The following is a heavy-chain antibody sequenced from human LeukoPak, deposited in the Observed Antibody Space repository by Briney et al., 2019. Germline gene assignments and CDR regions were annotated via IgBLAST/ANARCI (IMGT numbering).Heavy chain of an antibody. Sequence: GGSLRLSCAASGFTFSSYELNWVRQAPGKGLEWVSYISSSGNTIYYADSVKGRFTISRDNAKNSLYLQMNSLRAEDTAVYYCARDKWQEVVPFGDAFDIWGQGTVVTVSS. CDR3: ARDKWQEVVPFGDAFDI. CDR1: GFTFSSYE. D-gene: IGHD6-13*01. J-gene: IGHJ3*02. CDR2: ISSSGNTI. V-gene: IGHV3-48*03.